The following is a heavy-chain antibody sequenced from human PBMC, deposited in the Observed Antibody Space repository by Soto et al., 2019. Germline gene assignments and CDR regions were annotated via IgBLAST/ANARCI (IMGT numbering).Heavy chain of an antibody. J-gene: IGHJ6*02. V-gene: IGHV4-39*01. Sequence: ASETLSLTCSVSGGSISSSSYYWGWIRQPPGKGLEWIGSIYYSGSTYYNPSLKSRVTISVDTSKNQFSLKLSSVTAADTAVYYCASTRVVIIPYPYYYGMDVWCQGTTVTVSS. CDR3: ASTRVVIIPYPYYYGMDV. D-gene: IGHD3-3*01. CDR1: GGSISSSSYY. CDR2: IYYSGST.